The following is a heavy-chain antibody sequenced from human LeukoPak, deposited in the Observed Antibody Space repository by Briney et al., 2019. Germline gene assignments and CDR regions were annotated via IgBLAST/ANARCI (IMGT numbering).Heavy chain of an antibody. V-gene: IGHV4-59*01. CDR2: IYYSGST. CDR3: ARDTLESYGSGSYRWFDP. D-gene: IGHD3-10*01. J-gene: IGHJ5*02. CDR1: GASISSSS. Sequence: SETLSLTCTISGASISSSSWSWIRQPPGKGLEWIGYIYYSGSTNYNPSLKSRVTISVDTSKNQFSLKLSSVTAADTAVYYCARDTLESYGSGSYRWFDPWGQGTLVTVSS.